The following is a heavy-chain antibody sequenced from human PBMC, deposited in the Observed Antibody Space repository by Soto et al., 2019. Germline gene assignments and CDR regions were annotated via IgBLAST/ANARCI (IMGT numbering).Heavy chain of an antibody. CDR3: ARGGYYYDSSGSPAHFQH. V-gene: IGHV4-31*03. J-gene: IGHJ1*01. Sequence: KTSETLSLTCTVSGGSISSGGYYWSWIRQHPGKGLEWIGYIYYSGSTYYNPSLKSRVTISVDTSKNQFSLKLSSVTAADTAVYYCARGGYYYDSSGSPAHFQHWGQGTLVTVSS. D-gene: IGHD3-22*01. CDR1: GGSISSGGYY. CDR2: IYYSGST.